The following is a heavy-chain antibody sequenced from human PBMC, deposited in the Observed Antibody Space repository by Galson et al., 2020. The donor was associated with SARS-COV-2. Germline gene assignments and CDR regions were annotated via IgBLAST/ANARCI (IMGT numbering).Heavy chain of an antibody. J-gene: IGHJ4*02. CDR1: GYTLTELS. CDR2: FDPEDGET. CDR3: ATVGFMVRGFLDSFDY. V-gene: IGHV1-24*01. D-gene: IGHD3-10*01. Sequence: ASVKVSCKVSGYTLTELSMHWVRQAPGKGLEWMGGFDPEDGETIYAQKFQGRVTMTEDTSTEKAYMELSSLRSEDRAVYYCATVGFMVRGFLDSFDYWGQGNLVTVSS.